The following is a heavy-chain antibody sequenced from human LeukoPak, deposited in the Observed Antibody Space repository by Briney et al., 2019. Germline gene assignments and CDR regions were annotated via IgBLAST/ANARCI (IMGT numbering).Heavy chain of an antibody. CDR2: IKQDGSEK. V-gene: IGHV3-7*01. Sequence: PGGSLRLSCAASGFTFSSYWMSWVRQAPGKGLEWVANIKQDGSEKYYVDSVKGRFTISRDNAKNSLYLQMNSLRAEDTAAYYCARETPPAPGYSSSFDYWGQGTLVTVSS. J-gene: IGHJ4*02. CDR1: GFTFSSYW. D-gene: IGHD6-13*01. CDR3: ARETPPAPGYSSSFDY.